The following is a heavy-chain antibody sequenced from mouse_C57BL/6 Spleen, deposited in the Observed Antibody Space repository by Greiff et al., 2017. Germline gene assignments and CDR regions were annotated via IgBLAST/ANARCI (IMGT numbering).Heavy chain of an antibody. CDR2: IDPSDSET. CDR1: GYTFTSYW. V-gene: IGHV1-52*01. CDR3: ARSPLLRQGWYFDV. Sequence: QVQLQQPGAELVRPGSSVKLSCKASGYTFTSYWMHWVKQRPIQGLEWIGNIDPSDSETHSNQKFKDKATLTVDKSSSTAYMQLSSLTSEDSAVYYCARSPLLRQGWYFDVWGTGTTVTVSS. D-gene: IGHD1-2*01. J-gene: IGHJ1*03.